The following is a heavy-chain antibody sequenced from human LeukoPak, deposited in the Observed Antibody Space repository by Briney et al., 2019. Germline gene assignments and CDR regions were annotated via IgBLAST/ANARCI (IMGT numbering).Heavy chain of an antibody. V-gene: IGHV5-51*01. CDR2: IYPGDSDT. CDR3: ARRVSYYGSDY. Sequence: GESLKISCKGSGYSFASYWIGWVRRMPGKGLEWMGTIYPGDSDTRYSPSFQGRVTISADMSINTAYLQWSSLKASDTAMYYCARRVSYYGSDYWGQGTLVIVSS. CDR1: GYSFASYW. D-gene: IGHD3-10*01. J-gene: IGHJ4*02.